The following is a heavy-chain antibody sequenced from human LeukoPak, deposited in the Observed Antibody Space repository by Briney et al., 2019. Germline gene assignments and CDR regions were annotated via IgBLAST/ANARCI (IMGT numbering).Heavy chain of an antibody. D-gene: IGHD3-10*01. Sequence: GGSLRLSCAASGFTFSSYSMNWVRQAPGKGLEWISYVSQSGTTIYYADSVKGRFSISRDNGKNSLYLQLKSLRAEDTGIYYCAREGHTYGSDYWGQGTLVTVSS. CDR3: AREGHTYGSDY. CDR1: GFTFSSYS. V-gene: IGHV3-48*04. J-gene: IGHJ4*02. CDR2: VSQSGTTI.